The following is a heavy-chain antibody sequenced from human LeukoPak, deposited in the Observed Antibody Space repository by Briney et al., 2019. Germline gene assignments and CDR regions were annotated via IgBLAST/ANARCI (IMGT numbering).Heavy chain of an antibody. J-gene: IGHJ4*02. D-gene: IGHD1-26*01. CDR2: IYYSGST. Sequence: SETLSLTCTVSGGSISSYYWSWIRQPPGQGLEWIGYIYYSGSTNYNPSLKSRVTISVDTSKNQFSLKLSSVTAADTAVYYCARGGSPVGATNDYWGQGTLVTVSS. V-gene: IGHV4-59*12. CDR1: GGSISSYY. CDR3: ARGGSPVGATNDY.